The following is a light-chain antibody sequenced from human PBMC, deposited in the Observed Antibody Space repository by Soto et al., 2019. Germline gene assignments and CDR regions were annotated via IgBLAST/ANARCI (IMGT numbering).Light chain of an antibody. V-gene: IGKV1-5*03. Sequence: IQMTQSPSSLSASVVDIVTITCRASQSISSYLNWYQQKPGKAPKLLIYKASTLKSGVPSRFSGSGSGTEFTLTISSLQPDDFATYYCQHYNSYSEAFGQGTKGDIK. CDR1: QSISSY. J-gene: IGKJ1*01. CDR3: QHYNSYSEA. CDR2: KAS.